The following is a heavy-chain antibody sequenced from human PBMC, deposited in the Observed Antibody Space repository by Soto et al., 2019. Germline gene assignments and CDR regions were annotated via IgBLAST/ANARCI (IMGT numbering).Heavy chain of an antibody. V-gene: IGHV3-30-3*01. CDR2: ISYDGSNK. Sequence: QVQLVESGGGVVQPGRSLRLSCAASGFTFISYAMHWVRQAPGKGLEWVAVISYDGSNKYYADSVKGRFTISRDNSKNXLYLQMNSLRAEDTAVYYCARANTPYYYYYYGMDVWGQGTTVTVSS. CDR1: GFTFISYA. CDR3: ARANTPYYYYYYGMDV. J-gene: IGHJ6*02.